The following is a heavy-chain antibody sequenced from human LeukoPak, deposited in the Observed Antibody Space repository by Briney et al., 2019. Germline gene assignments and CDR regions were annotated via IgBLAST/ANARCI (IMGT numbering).Heavy chain of an antibody. CDR2: ISSNGGST. CDR3: ARVVVAASYYFDY. Sequence: PGGSLRLSCAASGFTFSSYPMHWVRQAPGKGLEYVSAISSNGGSTYYANSVKGRFTISRDNSKNTPYLQMGSLRAEDMAVYYCARVVVAASYYFDYWGQGTLVTVSS. D-gene: IGHD2-15*01. J-gene: IGHJ4*02. CDR1: GFTFSSYP. V-gene: IGHV3-64*01.